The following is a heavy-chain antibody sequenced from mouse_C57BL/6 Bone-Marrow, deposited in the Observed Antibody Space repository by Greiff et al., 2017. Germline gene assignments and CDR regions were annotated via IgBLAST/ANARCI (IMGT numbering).Heavy chain of an antibody. J-gene: IGHJ2*01. CDR1: GYTFNSYW. V-gene: IGHV1-61*01. Sequence: QVQLKQSGAELVRPGSSVKLSCKASGYTFNSYWMDWVKQRPGQGLEWIGNIYPSASETHYNQKFKDKATLTADKSSSTAYMQHSSLTSEDSAVYYCSSDAYWGQGTTLTVSS. CDR3: SSDAY. CDR2: IYPSASET.